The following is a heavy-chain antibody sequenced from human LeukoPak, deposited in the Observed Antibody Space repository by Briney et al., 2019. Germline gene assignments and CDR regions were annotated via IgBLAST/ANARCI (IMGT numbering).Heavy chain of an antibody. J-gene: IGHJ4*02. CDR2: ICASGSST. CDR1: GLAFSTYS. CDR3: AKDAAGPEY. V-gene: IGHV3-23*01. D-gene: IGHD6-13*01. Sequence: GGSLRLSCAASGLAFSTYSMSWVRQAPGKGLYWVSGICASGSSTYYADSVKGRFTISRDNSKNTLYLQMNSLRAEDTAVYYCAKDAAGPEYWGQGTLVTVSS.